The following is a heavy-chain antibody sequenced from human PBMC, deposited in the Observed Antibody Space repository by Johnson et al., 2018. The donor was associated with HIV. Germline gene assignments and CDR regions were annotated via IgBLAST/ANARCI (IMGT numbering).Heavy chain of an antibody. CDR1: GFTFSSYA. CDR3: ARDLVEYSSSSYAFDI. Sequence: QMQLVESGGGVVQPGRSLRLSCAASGFTFSSYAMHWVRQAPGKGLEWVAVISYDGSNKYYADSVKGRFTISRDNSKTTLDLQMNSLRPEDTAVYYCARDLVEYSSSSYAFDIWGQGTMVTVSS. D-gene: IGHD6-6*01. CDR2: ISYDGSNK. V-gene: IGHV3-30*04. J-gene: IGHJ3*02.